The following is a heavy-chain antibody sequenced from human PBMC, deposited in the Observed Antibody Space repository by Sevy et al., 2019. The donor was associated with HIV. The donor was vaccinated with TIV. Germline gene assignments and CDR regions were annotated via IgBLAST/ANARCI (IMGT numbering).Heavy chain of an antibody. CDR3: ARGITIFKLYYYYYGMDV. J-gene: IGHJ6*02. D-gene: IGHD3-3*01. CDR2: MNPNSGNT. CDR1: GYTFTSYD. V-gene: IGHV1-8*01. Sequence: ASVKVSCKASGYTFTSYDINWVRQATGQGLEWMGWMNPNSGNTGYAQKFQGRVTMTRNTSISTAYMELSSLRSEDTAVYYSARGITIFKLYYYYYGMDVWGQGTTVTVSS.